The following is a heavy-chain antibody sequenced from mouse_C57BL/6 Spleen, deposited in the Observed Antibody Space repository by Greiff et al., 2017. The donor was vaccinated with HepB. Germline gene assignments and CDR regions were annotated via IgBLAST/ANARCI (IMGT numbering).Heavy chain of an antibody. CDR3: APLGSSWYFDV. D-gene: IGHD1-1*01. Sequence: VKLMESGAELARPGASVKLSCKASGYTFTSYGISWVKQRTGQALEWIGEIYPRSGNTYYNEKFKGKATLTADKSSSTAYMELRSLTSEDSAVYFCAPLGSSWYFDVWGTGTTVTVSS. CDR2: IYPRSGNT. V-gene: IGHV1-81*01. CDR1: GYTFTSYG. J-gene: IGHJ1*03.